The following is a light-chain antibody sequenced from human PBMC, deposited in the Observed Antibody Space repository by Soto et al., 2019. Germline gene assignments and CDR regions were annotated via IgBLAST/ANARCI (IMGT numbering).Light chain of an antibody. Sequence: QSVLTQPPSASGTPGQRVTISCSGSSSNIGSNTVNWYQQLPGTAPTLLIYSSNQRPSGVPDRFSGSKSGTSASLAISGLQSEDEADYFCATWDDSLNGPVFGGGTKVTVL. CDR2: SSN. CDR1: SSNIGSNT. J-gene: IGLJ3*02. CDR3: ATWDDSLNGPV. V-gene: IGLV1-44*01.